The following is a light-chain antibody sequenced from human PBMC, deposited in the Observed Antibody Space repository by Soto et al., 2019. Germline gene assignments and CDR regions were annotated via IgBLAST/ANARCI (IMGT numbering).Light chain of an antibody. Sequence: DIQMTQSPSTLSASVGGRVTITCRASQSISNWLAWFQQKPGKAPKVLIYKASNLENGVPSRFSGSGSGTEFTLTISSLQSDDFVTYYCQNSYGYSWAFGQGTKVDIK. CDR3: QNSYGYSWA. CDR1: QSISNW. V-gene: IGKV1-5*03. CDR2: KAS. J-gene: IGKJ1*01.